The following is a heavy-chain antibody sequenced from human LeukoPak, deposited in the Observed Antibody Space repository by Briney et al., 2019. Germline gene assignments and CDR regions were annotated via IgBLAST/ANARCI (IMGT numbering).Heavy chain of an antibody. J-gene: IGHJ4*02. V-gene: IGHV4-59*08. D-gene: IGHD2-15*01. Sequence: SETLSLTCTVSGGSINSYYWSWIRQPPGKGLEWIGYIHYSGTTNYNPSLKSGVTISVDTSKNHFSLKLSSVTAADTAVYFCARSAGKIDYWGQGTLVTVSS. CDR3: ARSAGKIDY. CDR2: IHYSGTT. CDR1: GGSINSYY.